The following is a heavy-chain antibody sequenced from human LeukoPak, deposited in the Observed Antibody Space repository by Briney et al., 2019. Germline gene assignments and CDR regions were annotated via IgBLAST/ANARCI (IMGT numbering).Heavy chain of an antibody. CDR1: GGSISSGGYY. V-gene: IGHV4-31*03. CDR2: IYNSGTT. J-gene: IGHJ4*02. D-gene: IGHD3-22*01. Sequence: SQTLSLTCTVSGGSISSGGYYWGWIRQHPGKGLEWIGYIYNSGTTYYNPSLMSRLTISIDTSKPQFSLKLSSVTAADTAVYHCARSDRSGYYFGYWGQGTPVTVSS. CDR3: ARSDRSGYYFGY.